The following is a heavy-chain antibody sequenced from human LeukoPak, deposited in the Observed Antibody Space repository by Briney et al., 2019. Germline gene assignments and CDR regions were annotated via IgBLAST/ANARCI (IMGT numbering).Heavy chain of an antibody. D-gene: IGHD6-19*01. CDR1: GFAVSDSF. Sequence: GGSLRLSCAASGFAVSDSFMTWVRQAPGKGLEWVSVLYSGGGTFYADSVKGRFTISRDNSKNTLYLQMNSLRAEDTAVYYCAREISGFPDYWGQGTLVTVSS. V-gene: IGHV3-53*01. J-gene: IGHJ4*02. CDR3: AREISGFPDY. CDR2: LYSGGGT.